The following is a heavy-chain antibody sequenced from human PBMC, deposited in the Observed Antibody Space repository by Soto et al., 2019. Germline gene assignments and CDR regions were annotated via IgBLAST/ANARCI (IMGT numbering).Heavy chain of an antibody. V-gene: IGHV2-5*02. CDR3: AHRPHVNYDFWSGPGPWFDP. CDR2: IYWDDDK. Sequence: QITLKESGPTLVKPTQTLTLTCTFSGFSLSTSGVGVGWIRQPPGKALEWLALIYWDDDKRYSPSLKSRLTITKDTSKNQVVLTMTNMDPVDTATYYCAHRPHVNYDFWSGPGPWFDPWGQGTLVTVSS. CDR1: GFSLSTSGVG. D-gene: IGHD3-3*01. J-gene: IGHJ5*02.